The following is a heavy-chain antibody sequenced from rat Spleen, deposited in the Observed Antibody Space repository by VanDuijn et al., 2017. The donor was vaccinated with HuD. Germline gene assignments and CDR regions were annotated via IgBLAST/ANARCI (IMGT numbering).Heavy chain of an antibody. CDR1: GFSLTSYN. V-gene: IGHV2-45*01. CDR2: MWSGGST. J-gene: IGHJ2*01. D-gene: IGHD1-12*03. Sequence: QVQLMESGPGLVQPSETLSLTCTVSGFSLTSYNVHWVRQPPGKGLEWMGVMWSGGSTDYNSVLKSRLSISRDTSKNQVFLKMNSLQSEDTTTYYCARDLDGYFDYWGQGVMVTVSS. CDR3: ARDLDGYFDY.